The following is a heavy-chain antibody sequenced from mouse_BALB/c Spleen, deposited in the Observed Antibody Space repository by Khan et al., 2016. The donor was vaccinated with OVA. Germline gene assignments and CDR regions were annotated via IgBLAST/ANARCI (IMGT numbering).Heavy chain of an antibody. D-gene: IGHD1-1*01. CDR3: APYYDGYYYAMDY. V-gene: IGHV1S135*01. CDR2: IDPYNGGT. CDR1: GYSFTDYN. Sequence: VQLQQSGPELVKPGASVKVSCKASGYSFTDYNMYWVKQSHGKSLEWIGYIDPYNGGTSYNQKFTGKDTLTVDKSSSTAFLHHNSLTSEDSAVYYCAPYYDGYYYAMDYWGQGTSVTVSS. J-gene: IGHJ4*01.